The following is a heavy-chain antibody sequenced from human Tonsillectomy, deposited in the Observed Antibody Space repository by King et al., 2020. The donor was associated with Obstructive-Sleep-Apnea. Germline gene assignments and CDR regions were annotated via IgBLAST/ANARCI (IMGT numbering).Heavy chain of an antibody. V-gene: IGHV4-39*07. CDR1: GGSISSSSYY. J-gene: IGHJ5*02. D-gene: IGHD2-15*01. CDR2: IYYSGST. Sequence: VQLQESGPGLVKPSETLSLTCTVSGGSISSSSYYWGWVRQPPGKGLEWIGRIYYSGSTYYNPSLKSRVTISVGTSKNQFSLKLSSVTAADTAVYYCARNTHWFDPWGQGTLVTVSS. CDR3: ARNTHWFDP.